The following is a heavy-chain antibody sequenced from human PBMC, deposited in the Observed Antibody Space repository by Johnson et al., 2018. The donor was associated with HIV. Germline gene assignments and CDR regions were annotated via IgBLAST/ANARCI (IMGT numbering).Heavy chain of an antibody. V-gene: IGHV3-74*01. CDR1: GFTFDDYG. CDR3: AREELEPDVFDI. Sequence: VQLVESGGGLVQPGRSLRLSCAASGFTFDDYGMSWVRQAPGKGLVWVSRINSDGSSTRYADSVKGRFTISRDNSKNTLYLQMNSLRAEDTAVYYCAREELEPDVFDIWGQGTMVTVSS. J-gene: IGHJ3*02. CDR2: INSDGSST. D-gene: IGHD1-1*01.